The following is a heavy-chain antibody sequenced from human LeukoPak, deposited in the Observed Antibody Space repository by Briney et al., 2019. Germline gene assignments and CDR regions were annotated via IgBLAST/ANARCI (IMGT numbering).Heavy chain of an antibody. CDR3: ARGGRTWFGP. D-gene: IGHD1-26*01. CDR2: IYYSGST. J-gene: IGHJ5*02. CDR1: GGSISSSSYY. Sequence: SETLSLTCTVSGGSISSSSYYWGWIRQPPGKGLEWIGSIYYSGSTYYNPSLKSRTTISVDTSKNQFSLRLSSVTAADTAVYYCARGGRTWFGPWGEGILVTVSS. V-gene: IGHV4-39*07.